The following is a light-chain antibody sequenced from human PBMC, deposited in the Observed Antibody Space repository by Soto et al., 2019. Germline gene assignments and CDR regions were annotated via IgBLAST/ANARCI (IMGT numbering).Light chain of an antibody. CDR1: SSDVGGYNY. CDR2: DVS. Sequence: QSALTQPASVSGSPGQSITISCTGTSSDVGGYNYVSWYQQHPGKAPKLMIYDVSNRPSGVSYRFSASKSGNTASLTISGLQAEDEADYYCSSYTSSSSTLFVGGTKVTVL. CDR3: SSYTSSSSTL. J-gene: IGLJ2*01. V-gene: IGLV2-14*01.